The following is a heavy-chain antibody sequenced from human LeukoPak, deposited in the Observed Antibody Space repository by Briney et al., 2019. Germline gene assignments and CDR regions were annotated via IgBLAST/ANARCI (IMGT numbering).Heavy chain of an antibody. CDR3: ARGLVDTATASDY. V-gene: IGHV3-30-3*01. D-gene: IGHD5-18*01. Sequence: GGSLRLSCAASGFTFSSYAMHWVRQAPGKGLEWVAVISYDGSNKYYADSVKGRFTISRDNSKNTLYLQMNSLRAEDTAVYYCARGLVDTATASDYWGQGTLVTVSS. J-gene: IGHJ4*02. CDR1: GFTFSSYA. CDR2: ISYDGSNK.